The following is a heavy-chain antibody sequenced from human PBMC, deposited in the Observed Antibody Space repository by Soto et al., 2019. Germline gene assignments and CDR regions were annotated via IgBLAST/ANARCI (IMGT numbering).Heavy chain of an antibody. Sequence: GGSLRLSCAASGFTFSSYAMSWVRQAPGKGLEWVSAISGSGRSTYYADSVKGRFTISRDNSKNTLYLQMNSLRAEDTAVYYCAKGPYSSGWYADYWGQGTLVTVSS. V-gene: IGHV3-23*01. CDR2: ISGSGRST. D-gene: IGHD6-19*01. CDR1: GFTFSSYA. CDR3: AKGPYSSGWYADY. J-gene: IGHJ4*02.